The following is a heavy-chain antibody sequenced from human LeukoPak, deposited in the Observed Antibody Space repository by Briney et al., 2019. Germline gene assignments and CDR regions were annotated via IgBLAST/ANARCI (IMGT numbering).Heavy chain of an antibody. V-gene: IGHV1-18*04. Sequence: ASVKVSCKASGYTFTTYGISWVRQAPGQGLEWMGWISAYDGNTNYAQKFQDRVTMTTDTPTSTAYMELRSLRSDDTAVYYCARVMFVLGSYHIEDYWGQGTLVTVSS. J-gene: IGHJ4*02. CDR3: ARVMFVLGSYHIEDY. CDR2: ISAYDGNT. CDR1: GYTFTTYG. D-gene: IGHD3-16*02.